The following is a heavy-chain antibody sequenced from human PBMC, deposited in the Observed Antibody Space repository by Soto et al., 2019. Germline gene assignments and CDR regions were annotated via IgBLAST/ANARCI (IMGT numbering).Heavy chain of an antibody. CDR3: ARQESITMVRGVSLIYYFDF. CDR2: IYYSGST. J-gene: IGHJ4*02. Sequence: SETLSLTCTVSGGSISSYYWSWIRQPPGKGLEWIGYIYYSGSTNYNPSLKSRVTISVDTSKNQFSLKLSSVTAADTAVYYCARQESITMVRGVSLIYYFDFWGRGTLVTVSS. CDR1: GGSISSYY. V-gene: IGHV4-59*08. D-gene: IGHD3-10*01.